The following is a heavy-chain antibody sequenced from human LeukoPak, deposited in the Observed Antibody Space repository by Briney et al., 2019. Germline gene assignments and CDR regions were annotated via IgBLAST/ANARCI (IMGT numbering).Heavy chain of an antibody. CDR2: ISSSSSTI. D-gene: IGHD6-13*01. J-gene: IGHJ4*02. V-gene: IGHV3-48*04. Sequence: PGGSLRLSCAASGFTFSSYSMNWVRQAPGKGLEWVSYISSSSSTIYYADSVKGRFTISRDNAKNSLYLQMNSLRAEDTAVYYCARSPRAAAAGGFDYWGQGTLVTVSS. CDR1: GFTFSSYS. CDR3: ARSPRAAAAGGFDY.